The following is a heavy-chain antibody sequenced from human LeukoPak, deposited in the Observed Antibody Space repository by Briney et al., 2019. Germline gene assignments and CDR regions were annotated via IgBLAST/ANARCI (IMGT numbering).Heavy chain of an antibody. D-gene: IGHD5/OR15-5a*01. J-gene: IGHJ4*02. CDR1: GGSISSSTYY. V-gene: IGHV4-39*01. CDR2: IYYSGNT. CDR3: ARHPTFYDFDY. Sequence: SETLSLTCTVSGGSISSSTYYWVWIRQPPGKGLGWIGSIYYSGNTYYNPSLKSRVTISVATSKNQFPLKMSSVTAADTAVYYCARHPTFYDFDYWGQGILVTVSS.